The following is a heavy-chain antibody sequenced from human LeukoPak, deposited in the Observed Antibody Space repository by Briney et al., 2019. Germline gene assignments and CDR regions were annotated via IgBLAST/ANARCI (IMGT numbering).Heavy chain of an antibody. CDR3: ARGTQYYYDSSGYFLDY. V-gene: IGHV1-18*04. D-gene: IGHD3-22*01. Sequence: GASVKVSCKASGYTFTGYYMHWVRQAPGQGLEWMGWISAYNGNTNYAQKLQGRVTMTTDTSTSTAYMELRSLRSDDTAVYYCARGTQYYYDSSGYFLDYWGQGTLVTVSS. CDR1: GYTFTGYY. J-gene: IGHJ4*02. CDR2: ISAYNGNT.